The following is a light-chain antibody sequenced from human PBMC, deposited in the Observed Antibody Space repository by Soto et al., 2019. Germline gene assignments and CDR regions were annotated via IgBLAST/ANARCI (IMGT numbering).Light chain of an antibody. CDR3: QQYYTTPLT. CDR1: QSVLYSSNNKNY. CDR2: WAS. Sequence: DIVMTQSPDSLAVSLGERATTNCKSSQSVLYSSNNKNYLAWYQQKPGQPPKLLIYWASTPESGVPDRFSGSGSGTDFTLTISSLQAEDVAVYYCQQYYTTPLTFGGGTKVEIK. J-gene: IGKJ4*01. V-gene: IGKV4-1*01.